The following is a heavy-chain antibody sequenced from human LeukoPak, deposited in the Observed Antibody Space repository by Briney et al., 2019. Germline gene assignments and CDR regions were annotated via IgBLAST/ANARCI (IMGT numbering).Heavy chain of an antibody. CDR1: GFTFSSYA. V-gene: IGHV3-23*01. Sequence: PGGSLRLSCAASGFTFSSYAMSWVRQAPGKGLEWVSAISGSGGSTYYADSVKGRFTISRDNSKNTPYLQMNSLRAEDTAVYYCAKDRYLGINWYFDLWGRGTLVTVSS. CDR3: AKDRYLGINWYFDL. CDR2: ISGSGGST. J-gene: IGHJ2*01. D-gene: IGHD7-27*01.